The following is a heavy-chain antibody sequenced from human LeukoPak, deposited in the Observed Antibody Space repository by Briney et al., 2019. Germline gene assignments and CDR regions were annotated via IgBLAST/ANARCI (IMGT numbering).Heavy chain of an antibody. CDR2: IYYSGST. CDR3: ARDGPHSHYYDSSGYYTH. Sequence: SQTLSLTCTVSGGSISSGGYYWSWIRQHPGKGLEWIGYIYYSGSTYYNPSLKSRVTISVDTSKNQFSLELSSVTAADTAVYYCARDGPHSHYYDSSGYYTHWGQGTLVTVSS. J-gene: IGHJ1*01. D-gene: IGHD3-22*01. V-gene: IGHV4-31*03. CDR1: GGSISSGGYY.